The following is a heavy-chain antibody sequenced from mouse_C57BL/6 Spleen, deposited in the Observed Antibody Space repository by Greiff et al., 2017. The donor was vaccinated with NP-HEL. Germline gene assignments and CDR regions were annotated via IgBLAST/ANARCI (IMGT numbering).Heavy chain of an antibody. D-gene: IGHD1-1*01. CDR1: GYSFTGYY. J-gene: IGHJ2*01. V-gene: IGHV1-75*01. Sequence: QVQLQQSGPELVKPGASVKISCKASGYSFTGYYMNWVKQSPEKSLEWIGWIFPGSGSTYYNEKFKGKATLTVDKSSSTAYMLLSSLTSEDSAVYFCARSGYYGSSPYYFDYWGQGTTLTVSS. CDR2: IFPGSGST. CDR3: ARSGYYGSSPYYFDY.